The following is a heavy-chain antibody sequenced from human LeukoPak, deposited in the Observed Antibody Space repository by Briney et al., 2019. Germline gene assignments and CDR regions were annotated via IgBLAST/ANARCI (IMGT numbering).Heavy chain of an antibody. CDR1: GYSFTTYW. J-gene: IGHJ4*02. Sequence: GESLKISCRGSGYSFTTYWIGWVRQMPGKGLEWMGIIYPGDSDTRYSPSFQGQVTISADKSISTAYLQWSSLQASDTAIYYCARELWGNLDLWGQGTLVTVSS. D-gene: IGHD7-27*01. V-gene: IGHV5-51*01. CDR3: ARELWGNLDL. CDR2: IYPGDSDT.